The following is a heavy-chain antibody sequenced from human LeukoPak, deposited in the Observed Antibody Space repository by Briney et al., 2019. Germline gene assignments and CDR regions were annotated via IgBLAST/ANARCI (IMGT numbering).Heavy chain of an antibody. Sequence: EASVKVSCKASGYTFTGYYMHWVRQAPGQGLEWMGRINPNSGGTNYAQKFQGRVTMTRDTSISTACMELSRLTSDDTAVYYCARVSHKGLVVVADDYWGQGILVTVSS. CDR1: GYTFTGYY. CDR2: INPNSGGT. J-gene: IGHJ4*02. D-gene: IGHD2-15*01. CDR3: ARVSHKGLVVVADDY. V-gene: IGHV1-2*06.